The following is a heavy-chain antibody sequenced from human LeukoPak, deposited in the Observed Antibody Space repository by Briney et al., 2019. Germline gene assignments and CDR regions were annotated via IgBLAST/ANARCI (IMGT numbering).Heavy chain of an antibody. CDR2: INPNSGGT. J-gene: IGHJ5*02. Sequence: VASVKVSCKASGYTFTSYGISWVRQAPGQGLEWMGWINPNSGGTNYAQKFQGWVTMTRDTSVSTAYMELSRLRSDDTAVYYCTVGRELPNGNWFDPWGQGTLVTVSS. CDR3: TVGRELPNGNWFDP. V-gene: IGHV1-2*04. CDR1: GYTFTSYG. D-gene: IGHD1-26*01.